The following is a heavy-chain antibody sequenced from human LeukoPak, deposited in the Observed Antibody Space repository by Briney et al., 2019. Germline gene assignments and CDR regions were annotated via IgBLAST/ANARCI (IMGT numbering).Heavy chain of an antibody. D-gene: IGHD3-22*01. Sequence: GGSLRLSCAASGFTFSSYWMHWVRQAPGKGLVWVSRINSDGSSIRYADSVKGRFTISRDNAKKTLYLQMNSLRAEDTAVYHCARSHYYDSSGQFYYYHGMDVWGQGTTVTVSS. CDR1: GFTFSSYW. J-gene: IGHJ6*02. CDR3: ARSHYYDSSGQFYYYHGMDV. V-gene: IGHV3-74*01. CDR2: INSDGSSI.